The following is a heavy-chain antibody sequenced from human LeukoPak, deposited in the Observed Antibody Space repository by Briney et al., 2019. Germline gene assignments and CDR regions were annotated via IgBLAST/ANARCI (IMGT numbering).Heavy chain of an antibody. V-gene: IGHV3-30*02. D-gene: IGHD7-27*01. CDR2: VRYDGSNK. J-gene: IGHJ3*02. Sequence: PGGSLRLSCAASGFTFSGYGMHWVRQAPGKGLEWISFVRYDGSNKYYADSVKGRFTISRDNSKNTLYLQMNSLRAEDTAVYYCAKDRTPWVKDAFDIWGQGTMVTVSS. CDR3: AKDRTPWVKDAFDI. CDR1: GFTFSGYG.